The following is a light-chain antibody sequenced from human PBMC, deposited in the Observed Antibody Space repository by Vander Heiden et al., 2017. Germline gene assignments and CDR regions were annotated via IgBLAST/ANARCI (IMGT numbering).Light chain of an antibody. CDR1: QDIRNY. V-gene: IGKV1-33*01. CDR3: QQYDNLPPLT. J-gene: IGKJ4*01. CDR2: DAS. Sequence: DIQMTQSPSSLSASVGDRVPITCKASQDIRNYLNWYQQKPGKAPKLLIYDASNLETGVPSRFSGSGSGTDFTFTISSLQPEDIATYYCQQYDNLPPLTFGGGTKVEIK.